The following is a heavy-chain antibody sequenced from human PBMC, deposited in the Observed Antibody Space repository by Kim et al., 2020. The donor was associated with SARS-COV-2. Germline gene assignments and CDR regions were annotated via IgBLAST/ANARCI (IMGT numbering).Heavy chain of an antibody. V-gene: IGHV1-18*01. D-gene: IGHD2-15*01. CDR3: ALQGADSTLHLRLYYYYGMDV. CDR1: GYTFTSYG. Sequence: ASVKVSCKASGYTFTSYGISWVRQAPGQGLEWMGWISAYNGNTNYAQKLQGRVTMTTDTSTSTAYMELRSLRSDDTAVYYCALQGADSTLHLRLYYYYGMDVWGQGTTVTVSS. J-gene: IGHJ6*02. CDR2: ISAYNGNT.